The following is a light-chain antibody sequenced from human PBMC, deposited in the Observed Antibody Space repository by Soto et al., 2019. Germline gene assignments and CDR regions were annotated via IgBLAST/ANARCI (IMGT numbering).Light chain of an antibody. CDR2: GAS. CDR1: QTVNNK. J-gene: IGKJ5*01. CDR3: QQHNSRPPIT. V-gene: IGKV3-15*01. Sequence: EILMTQSPATLSLSPGERATLSCRATQTVNNKVVWYQHKPGQAPRLLIYGASTRATGIPARFSGSGSGTEVTLRTISLQSEDVAVYYFQQHNSRPPITFGQGTQVEIK.